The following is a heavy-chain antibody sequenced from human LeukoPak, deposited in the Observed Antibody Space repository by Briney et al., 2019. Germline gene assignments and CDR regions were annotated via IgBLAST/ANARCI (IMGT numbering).Heavy chain of an antibody. CDR3: AKGGITGTNFDY. D-gene: IGHD1-20*01. V-gene: IGHV3-23*01. CDR2: IIPSGHTT. CDR1: GFTFSSHG. J-gene: IGHJ4*02. Sequence: GGSLRLSCVASGFTFSSHGMNWVRQAPGKGLEWVSGIIPSGHTTYYADSVKGRFTISRDNAKNSLYLQMNSLRAEDTAVYYCAKGGITGTNFDYWGQGTLVTVSS.